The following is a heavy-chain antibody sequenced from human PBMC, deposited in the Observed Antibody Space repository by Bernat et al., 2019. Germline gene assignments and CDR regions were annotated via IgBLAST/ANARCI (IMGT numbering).Heavy chain of an antibody. D-gene: IGHD1-1*01. CDR1: RFTFSSYE. Sequence: EVQLVESGGGLVQPGGSLRLSCAASRFTFSSYEMNWVRQAPGKGLEWVSYISSSGSTIYYADSVRGRFTISRDNAKNSLYLQMNSLRVEDTAVYYCVSEGGWYDGVDYWGQGTLVTVSS. J-gene: IGHJ4*02. CDR3: VSEGGWYDGVDY. CDR2: ISSSGSTI. V-gene: IGHV3-48*03.